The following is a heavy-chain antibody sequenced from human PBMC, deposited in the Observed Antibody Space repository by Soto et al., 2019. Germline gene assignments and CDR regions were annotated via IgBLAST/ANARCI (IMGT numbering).Heavy chain of an antibody. V-gene: IGHV4-59*08. Sequence: PSETLSLTCTVSGGSISSYYWSWIRQPPGKGLEWIGDIYYSGSTNYNPSLKSRVTISVDTSKNQFSLKLTSVTAADTAVYYCARQGGYSSSFDPWGQGTQVTVSS. CDR1: GGSISSYY. CDR2: IYYSGST. J-gene: IGHJ5*02. D-gene: IGHD6-13*01. CDR3: ARQGGYSSSFDP.